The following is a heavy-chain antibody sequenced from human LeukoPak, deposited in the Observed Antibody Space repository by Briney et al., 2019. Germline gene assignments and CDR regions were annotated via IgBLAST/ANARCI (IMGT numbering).Heavy chain of an antibody. D-gene: IGHD3-10*01. CDR3: ARGRSITLLRGVAMSDGFDI. Sequence: GGSLRLSCAASGFTFSIYSMNWVRQAPGKGLEWLSFIDTSGSYIYYGDSVKGRVTISRDNAKNSLYLQMNGLRAEDTAVYYCARGRSITLLRGVAMSDGFDIWGQGAMVTVSS. CDR1: GFTFSIYS. CDR2: IDTSGSYI. J-gene: IGHJ3*02. V-gene: IGHV3-21*01.